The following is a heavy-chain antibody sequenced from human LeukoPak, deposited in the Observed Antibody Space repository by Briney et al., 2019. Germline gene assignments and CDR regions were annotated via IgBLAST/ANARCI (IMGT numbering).Heavy chain of an antibody. V-gene: IGHV1-2*02. CDR2: INPNSGGT. CDR3: ARVYDYGVPSNWFDP. Sequence: AASVKVSCKTSGYTFTGYYMHWVRQAPGQGLEWMGWINPNSGGTNYAQKFQGRVTMTRDTSISTAYMELSRLRSDDTAVYYCARVYDYGVPSNWFDPWGQGTLVTVSS. CDR1: GYTFTGYY. J-gene: IGHJ5*02. D-gene: IGHD4-17*01.